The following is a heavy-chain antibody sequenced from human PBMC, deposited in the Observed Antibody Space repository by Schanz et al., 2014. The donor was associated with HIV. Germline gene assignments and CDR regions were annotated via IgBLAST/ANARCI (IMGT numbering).Heavy chain of an antibody. V-gene: IGHV3-33*08. CDR3: ALSRPSGYGGSWYFDL. J-gene: IGHJ2*01. CDR2: ISGSSIT. D-gene: IGHD2-15*01. CDR1: GFTFSSYG. Sequence: QVQLVESGGGVVQPGRSLRLSCAASGFTFSSYGMHWVRQAPGKGLEWVAVISGSSITYSADSVKGRFTISRDNSKNTLYLQMNSLRAEDTAVYYCALSRPSGYGGSWYFDLWGRGTLVAVSS.